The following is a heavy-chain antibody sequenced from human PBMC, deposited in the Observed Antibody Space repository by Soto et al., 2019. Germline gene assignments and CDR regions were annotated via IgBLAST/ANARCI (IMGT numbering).Heavy chain of an antibody. CDR1: GGYFSGSSSY. D-gene: IGHD2-21*02. Sequence: SQNLSLTCSVSGGYFSGSSSYWGWISHHPGKGLAWLGSVYYCVGAYYNPPLKSRVPISADTSKNQFSLKLTFLTAAETGVYYCDRTARQGAVAPHWFDRWGEGTQVTV. CDR3: DRTARQGAVAPHWFDR. J-gene: IGHJ5*02. CDR2: VYYCVGA. V-gene: IGHV4-39*01.